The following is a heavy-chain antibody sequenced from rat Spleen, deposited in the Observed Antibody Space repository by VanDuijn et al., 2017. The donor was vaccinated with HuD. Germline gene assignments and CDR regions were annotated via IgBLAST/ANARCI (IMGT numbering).Heavy chain of an antibody. Sequence: EVQLVETGGGLVHPGESLKLSCVASGFTFSSYWMYWVRRAPGMGLEWVSSINPDGGHTSYPDSVRGRFTISRDNAENTVYLQMNSLRSEDTATYYCTRNWDYWGQGVMVTVSS. CDR2: INPDGGHT. J-gene: IGHJ2*01. V-gene: IGHV5-58*01. CDR3: TRNWDY. CDR1: GFTFSSYW. D-gene: IGHD5-1*01.